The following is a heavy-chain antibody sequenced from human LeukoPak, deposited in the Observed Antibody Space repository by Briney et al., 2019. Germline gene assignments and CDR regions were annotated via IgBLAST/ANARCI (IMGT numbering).Heavy chain of an antibody. J-gene: IGHJ4*02. V-gene: IGHV3-7*01. CDR2: IKQEGSEK. Sequence: GGSLRLSCGASGFTFSSYWMSWARQAPGKGLEWVANIKQEGSEKYYVDSVKGRFTISRDNAKNSLYLQMNSLRAEDTAVYYCAREAGGSSHWGQGTLVTVSS. CDR1: GFTFSSYW. CDR3: AREAGGSSH. D-gene: IGHD2-2*01.